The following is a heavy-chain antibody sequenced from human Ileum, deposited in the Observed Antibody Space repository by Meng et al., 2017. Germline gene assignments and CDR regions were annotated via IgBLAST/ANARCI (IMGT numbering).Heavy chain of an antibody. CDR3: AKSPRGIDFDD. V-gene: IGHV3-11*01. D-gene: IGHD3-10*01. CDR1: GFNFSDFY. J-gene: IGHJ4*02. CDR2: ISAIGNT. Sequence: QVQLVESGGALVKPGGSRRLSCAASGFNFSDFYTGWVRQAPGKGLEFIAYISAIGNTYFADSFLGRVTVSRDSAQKVLYLQMTRMRAEDTAVYYCAKSPRGIDFDDWGQGILVTVSS.